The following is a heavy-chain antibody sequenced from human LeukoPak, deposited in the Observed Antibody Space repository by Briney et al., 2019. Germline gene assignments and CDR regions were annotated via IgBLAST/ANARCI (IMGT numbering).Heavy chain of an antibody. CDR3: ARVDLDGRSTSCYDNGFDY. V-gene: IGHV3-7*01. CDR2: IKQDGSEK. D-gene: IGHD2-2*01. Sequence: PGGSLRLSCAASGFTFSSYWMSWVRQAPGKGLEWVANIKQDGSEKYYVDSVKGRFTISRDNAKNSLYLQMNSLRAEDTAVYYCARVDLDGRSTSCYDNGFDYWGQGTLVTVSS. CDR1: GFTFSSYW. J-gene: IGHJ4*02.